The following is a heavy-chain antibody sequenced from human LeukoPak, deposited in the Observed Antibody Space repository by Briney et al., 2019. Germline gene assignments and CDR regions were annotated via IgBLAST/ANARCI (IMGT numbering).Heavy chain of an antibody. Sequence: ASVKVSCKASGYTFTSYYLHWVRQAPGQGLEWIGVINPSGGSASYAQKFQGRVTMTRDTSTSTVYLELSSLRSGDTAVYYCARATQSWFDPWGQGTLVTVSS. CDR3: ARATQSWFDP. CDR2: INPSGGSA. V-gene: IGHV1-46*01. CDR1: GYTFTSYY. J-gene: IGHJ5*02.